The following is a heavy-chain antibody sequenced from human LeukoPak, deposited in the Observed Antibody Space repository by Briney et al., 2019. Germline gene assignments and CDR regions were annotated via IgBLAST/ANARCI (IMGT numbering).Heavy chain of an antibody. D-gene: IGHD6-19*01. CDR1: GGTFSSYA. CDR3: ARESQPGGSGWYDY. V-gene: IGHV1-69*04. CDR2: IIPIFGIA. Sequence: SVKVSCKASGGTFSSYAISWVRQAPGQGLEWMGRIIPIFGIANYAQKFQCRVTITADKSTSTAYMELSSLRSEDTAVYYCARESQPGGSGWYDYWGQGTLVTVSS. J-gene: IGHJ4*02.